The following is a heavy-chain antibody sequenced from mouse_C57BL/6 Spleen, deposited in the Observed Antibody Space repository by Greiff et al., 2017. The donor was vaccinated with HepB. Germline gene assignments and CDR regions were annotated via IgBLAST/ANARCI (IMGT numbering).Heavy chain of an antibody. V-gene: IGHV1-55*01. Sequence: VQLQQPGAELVKPGASVKMSCKASGYTFTSYWITWVKQRPGQGLEWIGDIYPGSGSTNYNEKFKSKATLTVDTSSSTAYMQLSSLTSEDSAVYYCARAYYSNSAWFAYWGQGTLVTVSA. CDR2: IYPGSGST. D-gene: IGHD2-5*01. CDR3: ARAYYSNSAWFAY. J-gene: IGHJ3*01. CDR1: GYTFTSYW.